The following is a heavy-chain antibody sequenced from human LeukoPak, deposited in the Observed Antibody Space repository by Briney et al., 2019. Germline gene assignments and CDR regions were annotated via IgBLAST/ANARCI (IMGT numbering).Heavy chain of an antibody. Sequence: GGSLRLSCAASGFTFSSYSMNWVRQAPGKGLEWVSYISSSSSTIYYADSVKGRFTISRDNAKNSLYLQMNSLRAEDTAVYYCARGGGYSGLGPDYWGQGTLVTVSS. J-gene: IGHJ4*02. CDR1: GFTFSSYS. CDR3: ARGGGYSGLGPDY. V-gene: IGHV3-48*04. CDR2: ISSSSSTI. D-gene: IGHD5-12*01.